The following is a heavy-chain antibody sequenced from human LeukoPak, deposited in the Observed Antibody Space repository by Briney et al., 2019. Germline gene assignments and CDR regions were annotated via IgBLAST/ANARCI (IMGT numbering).Heavy chain of an antibody. CDR3: ARDRNFPSGGIQLWLFDY. V-gene: IGHV1-2*02. CDR2: VNPNSGGT. J-gene: IGHJ4*02. D-gene: IGHD5-18*01. CDR1: GYTFTGYY. Sequence: ASVKVSCKASGYTFTGYYLHWVRQAPGQGLVWMGWVNPNSGGTNYAQKFQGRVTMTRDTSISTAYMELSRLTSDDTAVYYCARDRNFPSGGIQLWLFDYWGQGTLVTVSS.